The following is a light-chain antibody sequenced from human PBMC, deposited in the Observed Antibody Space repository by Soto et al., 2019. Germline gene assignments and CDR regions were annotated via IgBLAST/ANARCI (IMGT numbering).Light chain of an antibody. Sequence: LSPGERATLSCRASQSVSSGSLAWYQQKPGQAPRLLIYDASSRATGIPDRFSGSGSGTDFTLTISRLEPEDFAVYYCQQYGSSLLTFGGGTKVDIK. V-gene: IGKV3-20*01. J-gene: IGKJ4*01. CDR2: DAS. CDR1: QSVSSGS. CDR3: QQYGSSLLT.